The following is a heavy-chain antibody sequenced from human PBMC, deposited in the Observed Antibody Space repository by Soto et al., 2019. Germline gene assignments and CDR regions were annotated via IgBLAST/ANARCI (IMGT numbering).Heavy chain of an antibody. J-gene: IGHJ6*02. D-gene: IGHD2-2*01. CDR2: INPSGGST. Sequence: ASVKVSCKASGYTFTSYYMHWVRQAPGQGLEWMGIINPSGGSTSYAQKFQGRVTMTRDTSTSTVYMELSSLRSEDTAVYYCARSRGYCSSTSCYDPRQLTGYYYYGMDVWGQGTTVTVSS. CDR1: GYTFTSYY. CDR3: ARSRGYCSSTSCYDPRQLTGYYYYGMDV. V-gene: IGHV1-46*01.